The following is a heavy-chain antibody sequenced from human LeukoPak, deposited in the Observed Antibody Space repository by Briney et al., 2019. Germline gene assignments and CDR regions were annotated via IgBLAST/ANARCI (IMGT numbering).Heavy chain of an antibody. J-gene: IGHJ3*02. V-gene: IGHV3-23*01. CDR2: ISGSGGST. Sequence: GGSLRLSCAASGFTFSSYAMSWVRQAPGKGLEWVSAISGSGGSTYYADSVKGRFTISRDNSKDTLYLQMNSLRAEDTAVYYCAKAAVRGVIIFDAFDIWGQGTMVTVSS. CDR3: AKAAVRGVIIFDAFDI. D-gene: IGHD3-10*01. CDR1: GFTFSSYA.